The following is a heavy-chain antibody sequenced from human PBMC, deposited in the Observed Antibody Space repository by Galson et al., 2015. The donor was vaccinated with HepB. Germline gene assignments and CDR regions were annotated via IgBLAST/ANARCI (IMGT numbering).Heavy chain of an antibody. V-gene: IGHV1-18*01. CDR3: ARAPFWSGYYTGLGDY. D-gene: IGHD3-3*01. J-gene: IGHJ4*02. CDR1: GYTFTSYG. Sequence: SVKVSCKASGYTFTSYGISWVRQAPGQGLEWMGWISAYNGNTNYAQKLQGRVTMTTDTSTSTAYTELRSLRSDDTAVYYCARAPFWSGYYTGLGDYWGQGTLVTVSS. CDR2: ISAYNGNT.